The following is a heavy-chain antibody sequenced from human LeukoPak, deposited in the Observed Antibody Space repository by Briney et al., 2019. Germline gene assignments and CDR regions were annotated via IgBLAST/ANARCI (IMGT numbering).Heavy chain of an antibody. J-gene: IGHJ4*02. CDR3: ARGPWYYDILTGHFGFDY. V-gene: IGHV1-18*01. CDR1: GYTFTSYG. D-gene: IGHD3-9*01. CDR2: ISAYNGNT. Sequence: ASVKVSSKASGYTFTSYGISWVRQAPGQGLEWMGWISAYNGNTNYAQKLQGRVTMTTDTSTSTAYMELRSLRSDDTAVYYCARGPWYYDILTGHFGFDYWGQGTLVTVSS.